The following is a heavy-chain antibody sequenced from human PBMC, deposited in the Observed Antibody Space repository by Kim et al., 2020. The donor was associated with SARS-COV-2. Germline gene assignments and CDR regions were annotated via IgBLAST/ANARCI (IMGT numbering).Heavy chain of an antibody. CDR1: GYTFSNYG. J-gene: IGHJ5*02. CDR3: ARERGRVTRTQYSRFDP. CDR2: SSPYNGNT. V-gene: IGHV1-18*01. D-gene: IGHD4-4*01. Sequence: ASVKVSCRASGYTFSNYGISWVRQAPGQGLEWMGWSSPYNGNTEYAQKVQGRVTMTADTSTNTAYMELRSLRSDDTAVYYCARERGRVTRTQYSRFDPWG.